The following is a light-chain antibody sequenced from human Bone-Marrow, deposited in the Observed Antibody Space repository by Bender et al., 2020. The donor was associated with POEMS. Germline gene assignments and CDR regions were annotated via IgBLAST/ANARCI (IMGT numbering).Light chain of an antibody. V-gene: IGLV2-8*01. J-gene: IGLJ2*01. CDR2: EVT. Sequence: QSALTQPPSASGSPGQSVTISCSGTSGYNHVSWYQQYPGKAPKLMIFEVTKRPSGVPDRFSGSRSGNTAPLTVSGLQAEDEAEYYCSSYTTSNTLIFGGGTKLTVL. CDR1: SGYNH. CDR3: SSYTTSNTLI.